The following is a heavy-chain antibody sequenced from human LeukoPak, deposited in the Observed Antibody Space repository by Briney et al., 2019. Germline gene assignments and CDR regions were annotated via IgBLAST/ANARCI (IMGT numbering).Heavy chain of an antibody. Sequence: SETLSLTCAVSGGSISSSNWWSWVRQPPGKGLEWIGEIYHSGSTNYNPSLKSRVTISVDKSKNQFSLKLSSVTAADTAVYYCASIIRYDILTGYSDFDYWGQGTLVTVSS. CDR2: IYHSGST. CDR1: GGSISSSNW. D-gene: IGHD3-9*01. CDR3: ASIIRYDILTGYSDFDY. V-gene: IGHV4-4*02. J-gene: IGHJ4*02.